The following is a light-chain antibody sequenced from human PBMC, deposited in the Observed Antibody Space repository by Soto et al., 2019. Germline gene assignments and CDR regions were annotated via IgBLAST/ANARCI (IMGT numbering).Light chain of an antibody. Sequence: DLQMTQSPSSLSASVGDRVTITCRASQSISSYLNWYQQKPGKAPKLLISAASSFQSGVPSRFSGSGSGTDFTLTISSLQPEDFATYYCQQSYGTPLTFGGGTKVEI. CDR1: QSISSY. CDR2: AAS. CDR3: QQSYGTPLT. J-gene: IGKJ4*01. V-gene: IGKV1-39*01.